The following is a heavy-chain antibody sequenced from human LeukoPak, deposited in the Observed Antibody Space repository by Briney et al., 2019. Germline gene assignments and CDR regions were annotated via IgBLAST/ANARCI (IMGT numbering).Heavy chain of an antibody. J-gene: IGHJ5*02. V-gene: IGHV3-23*01. Sequence: GGSLRLSCAASGFTFSSYAMSWVRQAPGKGLEWVSAISGSGGSTYYADSVKGRFTISRDNPKNTLYLQMNSLRAEDTAVYYCAKANIAVAGTAWFDPWGQGTLVTVSS. CDR2: ISGSGGST. CDR1: GFTFSSYA. CDR3: AKANIAVAGTAWFDP. D-gene: IGHD6-19*01.